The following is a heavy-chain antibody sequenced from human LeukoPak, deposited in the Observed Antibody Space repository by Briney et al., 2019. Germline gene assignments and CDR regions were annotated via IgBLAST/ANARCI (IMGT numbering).Heavy chain of an antibody. CDR1: GGSFSGYY. V-gene: IGHV4-34*01. CDR2: INHSGST. CDR3: ATASSWLGY. Sequence: SETLSLTCAVYGGSFSGYYWSWIRQPPGKGLEWIGEINHSGSTNYNPSLKSRVTISVDTSKNQFSLGLSSVTAADTAVYYCATASSWLGYWGQGTLVTVSS. J-gene: IGHJ4*02. D-gene: IGHD6-13*01.